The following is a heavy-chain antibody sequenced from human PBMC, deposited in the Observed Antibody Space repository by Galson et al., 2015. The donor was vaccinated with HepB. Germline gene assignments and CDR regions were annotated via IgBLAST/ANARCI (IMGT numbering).Heavy chain of an antibody. Sequence: SLRLSCAASGFAFRNYAMHWVRQAPGKGLEWMAVMSYDGSYKYYSDSVKGRFTISKDKSNNTLYLQMNSLRAEDTAVYYCAKESHGGGYCSDGRCDFEYLHHWGRGTPVTVSS. V-gene: IGHV3-30*04. CDR3: AKESHGGGYCSDGRCDFEYLHH. CDR1: GFAFRNYA. D-gene: IGHD2-15*01. CDR2: MSYDGSYK. J-gene: IGHJ1*01.